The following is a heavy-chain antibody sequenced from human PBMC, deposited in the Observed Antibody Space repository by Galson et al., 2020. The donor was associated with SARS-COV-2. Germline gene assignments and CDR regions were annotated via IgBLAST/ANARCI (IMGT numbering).Heavy chain of an antibody. CDR3: AKPAAAYYYYGMDV. J-gene: IGHJ6*02. D-gene: IGHD6-25*01. CDR2: FDPEDGET. V-gene: IGHV1-24*01. Sequence: ASVKVSCKVSGYTLTELSMHWVRQAPGKGLEWMGGFDPEDGETIYAQKFQGRVTITADKSTSTAYMELSSLRSEDTAVYYCAKPAAAYYYYGMDVWGQGTTVTVSS. CDR1: GYTLTELS.